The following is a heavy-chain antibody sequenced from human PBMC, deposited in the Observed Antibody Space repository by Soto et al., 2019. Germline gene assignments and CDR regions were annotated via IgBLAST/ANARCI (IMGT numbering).Heavy chain of an antibody. Sequence: TLSLTCAVSGGSISSGGYSWSWIRQPPGKGLEWIGYIYDSGSTYYNPSLKSRVTISVDRSKNQFSLKLSSVTAADTAVYYCVRGALRWSTSWDFDYWGQGILVT. CDR2: IYDSGST. CDR1: GGSISSGGYS. CDR3: VRGALRWSTSWDFDY. J-gene: IGHJ4*02. D-gene: IGHD4-17*01. V-gene: IGHV4-30-2*01.